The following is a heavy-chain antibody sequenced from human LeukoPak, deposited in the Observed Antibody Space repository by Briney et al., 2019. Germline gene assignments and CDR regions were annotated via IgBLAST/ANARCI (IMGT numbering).Heavy chain of an antibody. CDR1: GFTFSSYA. CDR3: AKNRGHCVDGVCHNYYYMDV. V-gene: IGHV3-23*01. Sequence: QTGGSLRLPCAASGFTFSSYAMTWVRQAPGKGLEWVSTVSSSAGKTDYADSVKGRFTISRDNLKNTLYLQMNGLRAEDTAVYYCAKNRGHCVDGVCHNYYYMDVWGKGTTVTVSS. J-gene: IGHJ6*03. CDR2: VSSSAGKT. D-gene: IGHD2-8*02.